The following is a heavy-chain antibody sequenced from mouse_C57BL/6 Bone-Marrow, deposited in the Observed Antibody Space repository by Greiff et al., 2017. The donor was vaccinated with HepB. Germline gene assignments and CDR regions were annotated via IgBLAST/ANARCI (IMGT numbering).Heavy chain of an antibody. D-gene: IGHD2-2*01. Sequence: DVHLVESGGGLVQPKGSLKLSCAASGFSFNTYAMNWVRQAPGKGLEWVARIRSKSNNYATYYADSVKDRFTISRDDSESMLYLQMNNLKTEDTAMYYCVGGYGFAYWGQGTLVTVSA. CDR2: IRSKSNNYAT. J-gene: IGHJ3*01. CDR1: GFSFNTYA. CDR3: VGGYGFAY. V-gene: IGHV10-1*01.